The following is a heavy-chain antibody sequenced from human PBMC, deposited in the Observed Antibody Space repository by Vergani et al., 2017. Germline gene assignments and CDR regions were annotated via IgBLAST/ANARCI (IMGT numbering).Heavy chain of an antibody. J-gene: IGHJ4*02. CDR2: ISGSGGST. D-gene: IGHD4-23*01. V-gene: IGHV3-23*01. CDR3: ARDNNYGGNDY. CDR1: GFTFSSYA. Sequence: EVQLLESGGGLVQPGGSLRLSCAASGFTFSSYAMSWVRQAPGKGLEWVSAISGSGGSTYYADSVKGRFTISRDNAKNSLYLQMNSLRAEDTAVYYCARDNNYGGNDYWGQGTLVTVSS.